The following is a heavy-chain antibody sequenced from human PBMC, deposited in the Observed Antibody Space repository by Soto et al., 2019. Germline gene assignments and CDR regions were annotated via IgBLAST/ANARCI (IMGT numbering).Heavy chain of an antibody. J-gene: IGHJ4*02. CDR2: TYYRSNWRH. CDR1: VDRVSSNTVA. CDR3: ARGVAGSGFDL. D-gene: IGHD6-19*01. V-gene: IGHV6-1*01. Sequence: SLTCAISVDRVSSNTVAWNWIRSSPSRGLEWLGRTYYRSNWRHDYAVSVKSRITVNPDTSKNHFSLQLNSVTPDDTAVYYCARGVAGSGFDLWGQGTLVTVSS.